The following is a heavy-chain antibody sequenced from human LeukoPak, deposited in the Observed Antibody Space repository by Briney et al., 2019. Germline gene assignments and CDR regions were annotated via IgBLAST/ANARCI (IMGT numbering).Heavy chain of an antibody. D-gene: IGHD6-13*01. J-gene: IGHJ4*02. Sequence: VASVKVSCKASGYTFTSYGISWVRQAPGQGLEWMGWISAYNGNTNYAQKLQGRVTMTTDTSTSTAYMELRSLRSDDTAVYYCARDLGSSWPTYFDYWGQGTLVTVSS. CDR2: ISAYNGNT. V-gene: IGHV1-18*01. CDR3: ARDLGSSWPTYFDY. CDR1: GYTFTSYG.